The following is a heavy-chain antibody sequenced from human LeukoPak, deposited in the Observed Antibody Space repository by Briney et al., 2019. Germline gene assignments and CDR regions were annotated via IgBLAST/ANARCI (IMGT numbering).Heavy chain of an antibody. Sequence: GGSLRLSCAASGFTFSSYGMHWVRQAPGKGLEWVAVIWYDGSNKYYPDSVKGRFTISRDNSKNTLYLQMNSLRAEDTAVYYCARGNDYGDYSNWFDPWGQGTLVTVSS. J-gene: IGHJ5*02. CDR1: GFTFSSYG. V-gene: IGHV3-33*01. CDR3: ARGNDYGDYSNWFDP. D-gene: IGHD4-17*01. CDR2: IWYDGSNK.